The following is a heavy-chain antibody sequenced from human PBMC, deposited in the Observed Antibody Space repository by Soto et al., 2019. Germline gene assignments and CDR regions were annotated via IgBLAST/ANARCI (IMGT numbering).Heavy chain of an antibody. Sequence: GGSLRLSCAASGFTFSSYGMHWVRQAPGKGLEWVAVISYDGSNKYYADSVKGRFTISRDNSKNTLYLQMNSLRAEDTAVYYSCIVGATGAFDIWGQGTMVTVSS. CDR1: GFTFSSYG. V-gene: IGHV3-30*03. CDR2: ISYDGSNK. D-gene: IGHD1-26*01. CDR3: CIVGATGAFDI. J-gene: IGHJ3*02.